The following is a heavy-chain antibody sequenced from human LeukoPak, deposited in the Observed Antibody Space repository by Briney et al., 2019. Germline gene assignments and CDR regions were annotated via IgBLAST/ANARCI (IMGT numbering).Heavy chain of an antibody. J-gene: IGHJ4*02. CDR2: ISSSSSYI. CDR3: ARDRLPSYDILTGYPY. Sequence: AGGSLRLSCAASGFTFSSYSMNWVRQAPGNGLEWVSSISSSSSYIYYADSVKGRFTISRDNAKNSLYLQMNSLRAEDTAVYYCARDRLPSYDILTGYPYWGQGTLVTVSS. CDR1: GFTFSSYS. D-gene: IGHD3-9*01. V-gene: IGHV3-21*01.